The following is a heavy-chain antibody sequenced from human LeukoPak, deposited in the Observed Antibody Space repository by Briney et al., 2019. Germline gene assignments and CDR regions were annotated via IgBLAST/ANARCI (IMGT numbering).Heavy chain of an antibody. J-gene: IGHJ4*02. CDR2: IYYSGST. CDR1: GGSISSSSYY. V-gene: IGHV4-39*06. Sequence: PSETLSLTCTVSGGSISSSSYYWGWIRQPPGKGLEWIGSIYYSGSTYYNPSLKSRVTISVDMSKNQFALKLRSVTAADTAIYYCARGPWGNQFDYWGQGTLVTVSS. CDR3: ARGPWGNQFDY. D-gene: IGHD3-16*01.